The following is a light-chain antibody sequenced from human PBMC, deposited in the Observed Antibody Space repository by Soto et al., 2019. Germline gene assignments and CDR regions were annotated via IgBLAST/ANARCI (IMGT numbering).Light chain of an antibody. CDR3: SSYAASFLRV. V-gene: IGLV2-14*01. Sequence: QSALTQPASVSGSPGQSFTISCTGSSSDIGTYKYVSWYQHHPGKAPKLLIYEVTNRPSGVSDRFSGSKSGNTASLTISGLQADDEADYYCSSYAASFLRVFGSGTKVTVL. CDR1: SSDIGTYKY. CDR2: EVT. J-gene: IGLJ1*01.